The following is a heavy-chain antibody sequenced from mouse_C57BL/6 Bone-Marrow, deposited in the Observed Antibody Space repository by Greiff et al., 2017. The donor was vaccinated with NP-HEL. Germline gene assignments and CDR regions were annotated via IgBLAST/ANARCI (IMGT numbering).Heavy chain of an antibody. Sequence: QVQLKQPGAELVKPGASVKLSCKASGYTFTSYWMHWVKQRPGQGLEWIGMIHPNSGSTNYNEKFKSKATLTVDKSSSTAYMQLSSLTSEDSAVYYCARDLVYYGSSYVDWYFDVWGTGTTVTVSS. D-gene: IGHD1-1*01. V-gene: IGHV1-64*01. J-gene: IGHJ1*03. CDR3: ARDLVYYGSSYVDWYFDV. CDR1: GYTFTSYW. CDR2: IHPNSGST.